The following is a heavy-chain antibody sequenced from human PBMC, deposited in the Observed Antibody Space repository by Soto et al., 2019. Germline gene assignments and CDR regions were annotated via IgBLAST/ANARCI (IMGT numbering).Heavy chain of an antibody. J-gene: IGHJ5*02. CDR3: ARQEKGYCSSTSCEEGYNWFDP. V-gene: IGHV4-39*01. CDR1: GGSISSSSYY. Sequence: QLQLQESGPGLVKPSETLSLTCTVSGGSISSSSYYWGWIRQPPGKGLEWIGSIYYSGSTYYNPSLKSRVTISVDTSKNQFSLKLSSVTAADTAVYYCARQEKGYCSSTSCEEGYNWFDPWGQGTLVTVSS. D-gene: IGHD2-2*01. CDR2: IYYSGST.